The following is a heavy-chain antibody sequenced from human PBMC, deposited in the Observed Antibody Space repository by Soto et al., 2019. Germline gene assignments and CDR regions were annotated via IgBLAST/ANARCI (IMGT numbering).Heavy chain of an antibody. Sequence: SGPTLVNPTQTLTLTCTFSGFSLSTSGVGVGWIRQPPGKALEWLALIYWDDDKRYSPSLKSRLIITKDTSKNQVVLTMTNMEPVDTATFYCAHRQGRLWFWDYPGGFDPWGQGTLVTVSS. CDR2: IYWDDDK. V-gene: IGHV2-5*02. J-gene: IGHJ5*02. D-gene: IGHD3-10*01. CDR3: AHRQGRLWFWDYPGGFDP. CDR1: GFSLSTSGVG.